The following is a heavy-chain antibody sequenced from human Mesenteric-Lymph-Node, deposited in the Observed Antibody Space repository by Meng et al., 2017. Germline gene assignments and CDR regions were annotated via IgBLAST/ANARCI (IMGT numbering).Heavy chain of an antibody. D-gene: IGHD2-2*01. CDR1: GFTFSNYV. CDR3: ARDLPPWGVSLILVEADAFAV. CDR2: ISGSGGST. J-gene: IGHJ3*01. Sequence: GGSLRLSCAASGFTFSNYVMNWVRQAPGKGPEWVSAISGSGGSTYYADSVKGRFTISRDNSKNTLYLQMNSLRAEDTAVYYCARDLPPWGVSLILVEADAFAVWSQGTLVTVS. V-gene: IGHV3-23*01.